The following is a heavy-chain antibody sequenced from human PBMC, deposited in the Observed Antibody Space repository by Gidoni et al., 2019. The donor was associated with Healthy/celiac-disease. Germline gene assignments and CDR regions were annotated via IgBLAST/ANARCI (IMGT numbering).Heavy chain of an antibody. D-gene: IGHD6-13*01. V-gene: IGHV3-11*06. CDR1: GFTFSDYY. CDR2: SSSSSSYT. J-gene: IGHJ4*02. Sequence: QVQLVESGGGLVKPGGSLRLSCAAPGFTFSDYYMSWNCQAPGKGLEWVSYSSSSSSYTNYADSVKGRFTISRDNAKNSLYLQMNSLRAEDTAVYYCAREGIAAAGTALDYWGQGTLVTVSS. CDR3: AREGIAAAGTALDY.